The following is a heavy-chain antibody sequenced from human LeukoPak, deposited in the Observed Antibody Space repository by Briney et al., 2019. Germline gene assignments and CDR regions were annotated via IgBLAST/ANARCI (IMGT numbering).Heavy chain of an antibody. D-gene: IGHD1-26*01. Sequence: GGSLRLSCEASGFIFSTYAMHWVRQAPGKGLEWLAVISSDGSNKYHVDSVKGRFTISRDNSKNTLYLEMDGVRLGDAAVYYCARDDIIVGATTLDYWGQGTLVTVSS. CDR1: GFIFSTYA. CDR3: ARDDIIVGATTLDY. CDR2: ISSDGSNK. J-gene: IGHJ4*02. V-gene: IGHV3-30*04.